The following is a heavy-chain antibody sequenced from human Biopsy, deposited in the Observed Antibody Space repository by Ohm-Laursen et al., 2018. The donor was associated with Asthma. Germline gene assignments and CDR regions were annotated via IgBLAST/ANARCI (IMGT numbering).Heavy chain of an antibody. Sequence: ATVKISCKASGYTFINYAIHWVRQAPGQRLGWMGWINAGNGNTKYSQKFQGRVTITRDTSASTAYMELSSLRSEDTAVYYCARTYYDFLTGQVIDAFAIWGQGTMVTVSS. D-gene: IGHD3-9*01. J-gene: IGHJ3*02. CDR1: GYTFINYA. CDR3: ARTYYDFLTGQVIDAFAI. V-gene: IGHV1-3*01. CDR2: INAGNGNT.